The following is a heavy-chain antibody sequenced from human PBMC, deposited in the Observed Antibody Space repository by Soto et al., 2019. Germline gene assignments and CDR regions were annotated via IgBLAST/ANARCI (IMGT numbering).Heavy chain of an antibody. V-gene: IGHV3-73*01. D-gene: IGHD4-17*01. CDR3: TRPNDSGDYDWYFDL. Sequence: GGSLRLSCAASGFTFSDSALHWVRQASGKGLEWVGRIRTKVNDHATIYTASVRGRFTISRDDSKNTAFLQMDSLKTEDKAIYYCTRPNDSGDYDWYFDLWGRGTLVTVSS. CDR1: GFTFSDSA. CDR2: IRTKVNDHAT. J-gene: IGHJ2*01.